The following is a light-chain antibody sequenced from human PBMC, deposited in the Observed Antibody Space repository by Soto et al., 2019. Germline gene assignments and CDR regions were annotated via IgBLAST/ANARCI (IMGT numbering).Light chain of an antibody. Sequence: DIVMTQSPDSLAVSLGERATINCKSSQSVLYSSNNKNYLAWYQQKPGQPPKLLIYWASTRESGVPDRFSGSGSGTDFTLTIINLQAEDVAHYYCQQYYSTPPTFGQGTKLEIK. J-gene: IGKJ2*01. CDR1: QSVLYSSNNKNY. CDR3: QQYYSTPPT. V-gene: IGKV4-1*01. CDR2: WAS.